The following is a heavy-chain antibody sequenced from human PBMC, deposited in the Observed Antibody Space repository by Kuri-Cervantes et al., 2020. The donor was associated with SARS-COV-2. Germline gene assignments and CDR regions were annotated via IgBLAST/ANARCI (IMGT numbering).Heavy chain of an antibody. CDR1: GYSISSNNW. CDR3: ARGHYGSGSYYSAPFDY. V-gene: IGHV4-28*03. CDR2: IYYSGST. D-gene: IGHD3-10*01. J-gene: IGHJ4*02. Sequence: SETLSLTCAVSGYSISSNNWWGWIRQPPGKGLEWIGCIYYSGSTYYNPSLKSRVTMSVDTSKNQFSLKLSSVTAADTAVYYCARGHYGSGSYYSAPFDYWGQGTLVTVSS.